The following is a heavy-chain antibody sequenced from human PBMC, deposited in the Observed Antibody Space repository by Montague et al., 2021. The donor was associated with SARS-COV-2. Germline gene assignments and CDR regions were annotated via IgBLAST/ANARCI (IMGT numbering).Heavy chain of an antibody. CDR1: GFTFISYW. V-gene: IGHV3-7*01. CDR3: ARDLRNVDWLFHCSGYDNSFVY. CDR2: IKQDGSEK. Sequence: SLRLSCAASGFTFISYWMSWVRQAPGKGLEWVANIKQDGSEKYYVDSVKGRFTISSDNAKNSLYLQMNSLRAEDTAVYYCARDLRNVDWLFHCSGYDNSFVYWGQGTLVTVSS. J-gene: IGHJ4*02. D-gene: IGHD3-9*01.